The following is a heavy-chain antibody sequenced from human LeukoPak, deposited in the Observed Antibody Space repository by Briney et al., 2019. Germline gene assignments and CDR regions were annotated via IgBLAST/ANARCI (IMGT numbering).Heavy chain of an antibody. CDR3: ARRVIAVAGSPFDP. CDR2: IYPGDSDT. J-gene: IGHJ5*02. Sequence: GESLKISCKGSGYSFTSYWNGWVRQMPGKGLGWMGIIYPGDSDTRYSTSFQGQVTISADKSISTAYLQWSSLKASDTAMYYCARRVIAVAGSPFDPWGQGTLVTVSS. CDR1: GYSFTSYW. V-gene: IGHV5-51*01. D-gene: IGHD6-19*01.